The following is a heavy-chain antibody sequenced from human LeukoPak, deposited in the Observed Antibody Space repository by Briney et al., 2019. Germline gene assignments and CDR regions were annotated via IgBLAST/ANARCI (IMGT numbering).Heavy chain of an antibody. D-gene: IGHD3-22*01. CDR2: IDTSGST. V-gene: IGHV4-4*08. CDR3: ARRSTLYFYGSSGYFDY. Sequence: SETLSLTCTVSGGSISSYYWSWIRQPPGKGLEWIGYIDTSGSTNYNPSLKSRVTISVDTSKNQFSLKLSSVTAADTAVYYCARRSTLYFYGSSGYFDYWGQGTLVTVSS. CDR1: GGSISSYY. J-gene: IGHJ4*02.